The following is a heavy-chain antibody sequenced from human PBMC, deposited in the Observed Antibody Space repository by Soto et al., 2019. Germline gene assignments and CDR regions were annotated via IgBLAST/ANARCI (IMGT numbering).Heavy chain of an antibody. CDR2: INSDGSST. J-gene: IGHJ6*02. D-gene: IGHD6-19*01. V-gene: IGHV3-74*01. Sequence: GWSLRLSCAASGFTFSSYWMHWVRQAPGKGLVWVSRINSDGSSTSYADSVKGRFTISRDNAKNTLYLQMNSLRAEDTAVYYCARDGAKWLDESYYYYGMDVWGQWTTVTV. CDR1: GFTFSSYW. CDR3: ARDGAKWLDESYYYYGMDV.